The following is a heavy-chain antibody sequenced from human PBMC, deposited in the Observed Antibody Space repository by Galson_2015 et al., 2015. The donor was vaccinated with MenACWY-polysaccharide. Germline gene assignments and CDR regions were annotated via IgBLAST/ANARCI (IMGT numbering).Heavy chain of an antibody. CDR1: GFTFSSYA. J-gene: IGHJ4*02. D-gene: IGHD3-10*01. CDR2: ISGSGGST. CDR3: AKDIDYYAFPFDY. Sequence: CAASGFTFSSYAMSWVRQAPGKGLEWVSAISGSGGSTYYADSVKGRFTISGDNSKNTLYLQMNSLRAEDTAVYYCAKDIDYYAFPFDYWGQGTLVTVSS. V-gene: IGHV3-23*01.